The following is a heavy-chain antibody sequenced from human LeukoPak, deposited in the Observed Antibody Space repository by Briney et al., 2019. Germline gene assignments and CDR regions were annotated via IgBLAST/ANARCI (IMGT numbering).Heavy chain of an antibody. Sequence: GASVKVSCKASGGTFSSYAISWVRQPPGQGLEWMGGIIPIFGTANYAQKFQGRVTITTDESTSTAYMELSSLRSEDTAVYYCARGLAARRTYYFDYWGQGTLVTVSS. D-gene: IGHD6-6*01. CDR3: ARGLAARRTYYFDY. J-gene: IGHJ4*02. CDR2: IIPIFGTA. V-gene: IGHV1-69*05. CDR1: GGTFSSYA.